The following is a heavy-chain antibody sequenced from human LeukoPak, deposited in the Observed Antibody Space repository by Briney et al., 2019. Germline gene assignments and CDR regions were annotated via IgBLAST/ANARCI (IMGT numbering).Heavy chain of an antibody. V-gene: IGHV3-7*01. D-gene: IGHD4-23*01. CDR3: ARDGVEPTTVVTLGY. CDR1: GFTLSRYL. J-gene: IGHJ4*02. CDR2: INQDGREK. Sequence: GGSLSLSCVASGFTLSRYLMSGVRQAPGKGLEGVANINQDGREKYIVGSVKGRLTISRDRARNSLSVQINRQSAEGTPVYFFARDGVEPTTVVTLGYWGQGTLVTVSS.